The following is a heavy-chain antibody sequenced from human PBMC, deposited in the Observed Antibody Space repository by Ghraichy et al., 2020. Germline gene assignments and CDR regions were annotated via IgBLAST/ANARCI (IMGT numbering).Heavy chain of an antibody. CDR1: GFTFSSYD. Sequence: GGSLRLSCAASGFTFSSYDMHWVRQATGKGLEWVSAIGTAGDTYYPGSVKGRFTISRENAKNSLYLQMNSLRAGDTAVYYCARGDYDILTGYYNYYYYYGMDVWGQGTTVTVSS. J-gene: IGHJ6*02. D-gene: IGHD3-9*01. CDR2: IGTAGDT. V-gene: IGHV3-13*01. CDR3: ARGDYDILTGYYNYYYYYGMDV.